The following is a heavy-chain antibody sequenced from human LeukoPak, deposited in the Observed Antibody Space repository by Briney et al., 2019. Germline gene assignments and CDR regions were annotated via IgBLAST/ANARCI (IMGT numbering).Heavy chain of an antibody. Sequence: SCKASGYTFTSYGVSWVRQAPGKGLEWVSAISGSGGSTYYADSVKGRFTISRDNSKNTLYLQMNSLRAEDTAVYYCAKGNRPFVLDYGDYSTWGQGTLVTVSS. D-gene: IGHD4-17*01. CDR1: GYTFTSYG. J-gene: IGHJ5*02. CDR3: AKGNRPFVLDYGDYST. V-gene: IGHV3-23*01. CDR2: ISGSGGST.